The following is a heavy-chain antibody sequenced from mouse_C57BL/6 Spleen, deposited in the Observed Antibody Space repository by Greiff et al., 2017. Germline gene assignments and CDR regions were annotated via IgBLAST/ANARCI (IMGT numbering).Heavy chain of an antibody. J-gene: IGHJ4*01. D-gene: IGHD1-1*01. CDR1: GFTFSDYY. CDR2: INYDGSST. Sequence: EVNVVESEGGLVQPGSSMKLSCTASGFTFSDYYMAWVRQVPEKGLEWVANINYDGSSTYYLDSLKSRFIISRDNAKNILYLQMSSLKSEDTATYYCARDRYYYGSSYAMDYWGQGTSVTVAS. CDR3: ARDRYYYGSSYAMDY. V-gene: IGHV5-16*01.